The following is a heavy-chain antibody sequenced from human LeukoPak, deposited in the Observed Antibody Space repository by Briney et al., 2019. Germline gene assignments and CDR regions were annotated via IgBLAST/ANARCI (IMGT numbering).Heavy chain of an antibody. Sequence: GGSLRLSCAASGFTFSSYAMSWVRQAPGKGLEWVSSITISGATTYYADSVKGRLTISRDNSKTTLYLQMNSLRAEDTAVYYCATYGSGSYYRKAFDYWGQGTLVIVSS. J-gene: IGHJ4*02. V-gene: IGHV3-23*01. CDR2: ITISGATT. CDR3: ATYGSGSYYRKAFDY. CDR1: GFTFSSYA. D-gene: IGHD3-10*01.